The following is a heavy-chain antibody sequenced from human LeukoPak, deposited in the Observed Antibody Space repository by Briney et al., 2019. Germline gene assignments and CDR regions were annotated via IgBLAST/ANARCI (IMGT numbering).Heavy chain of an antibody. CDR3: AKDSGSYNAGVFDY. V-gene: IGHV3-11*01. CDR1: RFTFSDFY. Sequence: GGSLRLSCAASRFTFSDFYMSWIRQAPGKGLEWVSYISNSGTTIYYADSVKGRFTISRDNSKNTLYLQMNSLRAEDTAVYYCAKDSGSYNAGVFDYWGQGTLVTVSS. J-gene: IGHJ4*02. D-gene: IGHD1-26*01. CDR2: ISNSGTTI.